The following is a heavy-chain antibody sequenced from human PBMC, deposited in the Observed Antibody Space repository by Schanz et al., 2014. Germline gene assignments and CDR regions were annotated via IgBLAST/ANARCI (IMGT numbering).Heavy chain of an antibody. V-gene: IGHV1-18*01. Sequence: QVQLVQSGAEVKKPGASVRVSCKVSGYAFTTYGISWVRQAPGQGPEFMGWISAYSGNSKYAQKLQGRVTMTTDTSTNTAYMELRSLTSDDTAVYYCARFNSGSRSPPYYYYGMDVWGQGTTVTVSS. J-gene: IGHJ6*02. D-gene: IGHD1-26*01. CDR3: ARFNSGSRSPPYYYYGMDV. CDR2: ISAYSGNS. CDR1: GYAFTTYG.